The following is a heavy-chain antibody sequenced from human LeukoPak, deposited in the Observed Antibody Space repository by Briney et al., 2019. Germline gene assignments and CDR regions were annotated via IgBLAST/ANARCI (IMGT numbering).Heavy chain of an antibody. CDR2: ISGNGGST. D-gene: IGHD3-22*01. CDR3: AKGGAYYYDSSGEFDN. J-gene: IGHJ4*02. V-gene: IGHV3-23*01. CDR1: GCTFSRYA. Sequence: PGGSLRLSCAASGCTFSRYAMNWVRQAPGKGLECVSAISGNGGSTYYVDSVKGRFTISRDNSKNTLYLQMNSLRAGDTAMYYCAKGGAYYYDSSGEFDNWGQGTLVTVSS.